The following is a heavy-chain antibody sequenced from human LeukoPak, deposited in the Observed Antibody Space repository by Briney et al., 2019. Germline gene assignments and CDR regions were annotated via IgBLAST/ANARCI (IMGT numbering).Heavy chain of an antibody. CDR3: ARHGLDYYGSGSYFDY. Sequence: GESLKISCKASGYSFTTYWIGWVRQMPGKGLEWMGIIYPGDSDTRYSPSLQGQVTISADKSINTAYLQWSSLKASDTAMYYCARHGLDYYGSGSYFDYWGQGTLVTVSS. J-gene: IGHJ4*02. CDR1: GYSFTTYW. D-gene: IGHD3-10*01. V-gene: IGHV5-51*01. CDR2: IYPGDSDT.